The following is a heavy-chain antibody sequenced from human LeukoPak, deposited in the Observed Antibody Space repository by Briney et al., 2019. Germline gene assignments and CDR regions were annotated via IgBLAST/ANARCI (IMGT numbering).Heavy chain of an antibody. CDR1: GGSVSSGSYY. CDR3: ARAPYTSGQMLIDY. J-gene: IGHJ4*02. V-gene: IGHV4-61*01. D-gene: IGHD3-22*01. CDR2: IYYSGST. Sequence: SETLSLTCTVSGGSVSSGSYYWSWIRQPPGKGLEWIGYIYYSGSTNLNPSLKSRVTMSVDTSKNQFSLKLTSVTAADTAVYYCARAPYTSGQMLIDYWGQGTLVTVSS.